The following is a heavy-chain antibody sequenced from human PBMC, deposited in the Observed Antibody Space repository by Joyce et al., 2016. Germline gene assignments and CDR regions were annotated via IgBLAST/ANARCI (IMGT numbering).Heavy chain of an antibody. Sequence: EVQLVESGGGLVKPGGSLRISCAASGFTFSTSSMSWFRPAPGKGLEWVSAISSASTYIFYADSVKGRFTVSRDNAKNSLYLQMNSLRAEDTAVFFCARGGIVYDYSMDLWGQGTTVTVSS. CDR3: ARGGIVYDYSMDL. CDR1: GFTFSTSS. V-gene: IGHV3-21*02. D-gene: IGHD3-22*01. CDR2: ISSASTYI. J-gene: IGHJ6*02.